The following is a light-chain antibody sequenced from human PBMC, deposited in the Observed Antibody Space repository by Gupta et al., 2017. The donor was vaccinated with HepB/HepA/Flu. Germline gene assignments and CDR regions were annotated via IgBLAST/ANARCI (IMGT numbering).Light chain of an antibody. CDR3: QQYNSYSHVT. Sequence: DIQMTQSPSTLSASVGDRVTITCRASQSIRNWLAWYQQKPGKAPKLLIYKASSLESGVPSRFSGSGSGTEFTLTISSLQPEDFAIYYCQQYNSYSHVTFGQGTKVEIK. J-gene: IGKJ1*01. CDR2: KAS. CDR1: QSIRNW. V-gene: IGKV1-5*03.